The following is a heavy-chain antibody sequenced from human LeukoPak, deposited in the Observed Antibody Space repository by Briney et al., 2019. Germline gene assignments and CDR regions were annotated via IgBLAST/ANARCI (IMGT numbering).Heavy chain of an antibody. J-gene: IGHJ6*03. CDR3: ARGGYSYGSWLDYYYYMDV. D-gene: IGHD5-18*01. CDR2: IYYSGST. Sequence: KSSETLSLTCTVSGGSISSSSYYWGWIRQPPGKGLEWIGSIYYSGSTYYNPSLKSRVTISVDTSKNQFSLKLSSVTAADTAVYYCARGGYSYGSWLDYYYYMDVWGKGTTVTVSS. CDR1: GGSISSSSYY. V-gene: IGHV4-39*07.